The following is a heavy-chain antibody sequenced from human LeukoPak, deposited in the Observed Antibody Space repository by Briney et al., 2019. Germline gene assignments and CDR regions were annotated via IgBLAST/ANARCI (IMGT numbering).Heavy chain of an antibody. Sequence: GGSLRLSCAASGFTFSSYSMNWVRQAPGKGLEWVSSISSSSSYIYYADSVKGRFTISRDNAKNSLYLQMNSLRAEDTAVYYCARRSPGIVVVPAEDYYYMDVWGKGTTVTVSS. V-gene: IGHV3-21*01. D-gene: IGHD2-2*01. CDR1: GFTFSSYS. CDR3: ARRSPGIVVVPAEDYYYMDV. J-gene: IGHJ6*03. CDR2: ISSSSSYI.